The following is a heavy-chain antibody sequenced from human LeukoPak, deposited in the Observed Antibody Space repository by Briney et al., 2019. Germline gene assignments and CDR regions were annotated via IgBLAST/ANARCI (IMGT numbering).Heavy chain of an antibody. Sequence: PLASVKVSCKASGYTFTSYDINWVRQATGQGLEWMGWMNPNSGSTGYAQKFQGRVTMTRNTSISTAYMELSSLRSEDTAVYYCARERFGEFTGFDPWGQGTLVTVSS. J-gene: IGHJ5*02. CDR3: ARERFGEFTGFDP. V-gene: IGHV1-8*01. D-gene: IGHD3-10*01. CDR2: MNPNSGST. CDR1: GYTFTSYD.